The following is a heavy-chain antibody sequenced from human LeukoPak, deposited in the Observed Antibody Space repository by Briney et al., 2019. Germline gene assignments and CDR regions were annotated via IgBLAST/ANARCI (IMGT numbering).Heavy chain of an antibody. CDR3: AKAHTAMVTGPFDY. D-gene: IGHD5-18*01. J-gene: IGHJ4*02. CDR1: GFTFDDYA. V-gene: IGHV3-9*03. CDR2: ISWNSGSI. Sequence: PGRSLRLSCAASGFTFDDYAMHWVRQAPGKGLEGVSGISWNSGSIGYADSVKGRFTISRDNAKNSLYLQMNSLRAEDMALYYCAKAHTAMVTGPFDYWGQGTLVTVSS.